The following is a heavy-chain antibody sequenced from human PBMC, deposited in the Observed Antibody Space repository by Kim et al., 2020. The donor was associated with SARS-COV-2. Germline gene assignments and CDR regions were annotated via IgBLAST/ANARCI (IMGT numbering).Heavy chain of an antibody. CDR1: GGSISSYY. J-gene: IGHJ6*02. D-gene: IGHD6-19*01. Sequence: SETLSLTCTVSGGSISSYYWSWIRQPAGKGLEWIGRIYTSGSTNYNPSLKSRVTMSVDTSKNQFSLKLSSVTAADTAVYYCASGPLAVAGSGPGYYNYGMDVWGQGTTVTVSS. V-gene: IGHV4-4*07. CDR3: ASGPLAVAGSGPGYYNYGMDV. CDR2: IYTSGST.